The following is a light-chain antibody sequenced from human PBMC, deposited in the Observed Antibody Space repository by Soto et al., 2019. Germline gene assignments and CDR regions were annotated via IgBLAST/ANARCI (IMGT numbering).Light chain of an antibody. V-gene: IGKV1-39*01. CDR3: QQSFGPPYT. CDR1: QSLGRR. J-gene: IGKJ2*01. CDR2: ETS. Sequence: DIPMTQSPSSLSAYVGDRVTITCRASQSLGRRLTWYQQKPGEAPKLLIYETSNLQHGVPSRFRGSVSETAFTLTINSLQPADFATDYCQQSFGPPYTFVQGTKLE.